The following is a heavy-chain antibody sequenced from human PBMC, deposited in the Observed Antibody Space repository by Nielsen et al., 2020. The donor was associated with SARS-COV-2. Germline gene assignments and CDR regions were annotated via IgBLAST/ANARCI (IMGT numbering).Heavy chain of an antibody. CDR3: ARSPDVFDI. CDR2: ISSSGTTK. V-gene: IGHV3-11*04. J-gene: IGHJ3*02. Sequence: GESLKISCAASGFIFSDYYMTWIRQAPGKGPEWVSNISSSGTTKYYADSVKGRFTISRDNAKNSLFLQMNSLRAEDTAVYYCARSPDVFDIWGQGTMVTVSS. CDR1: GFIFSDYY.